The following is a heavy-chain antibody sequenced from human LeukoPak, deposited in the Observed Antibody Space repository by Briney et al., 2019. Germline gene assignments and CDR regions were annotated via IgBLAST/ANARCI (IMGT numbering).Heavy chain of an antibody. V-gene: IGHV4-59*01. CDR2: IYYSGST. CDR3: ARRLAATVAWFDP. CDR1: GGSITSYY. D-gene: IGHD6-13*01. J-gene: IGHJ5*02. Sequence: SETLSLTWTVSGGSITSYYWSWIRQPPGKGLEWIGSIYYSGSTNYNPSLKSRVTISVDTSKIHFSLKLTSVTAADTAVYFCARRLAATVAWFDPWGQGTLVTVSS.